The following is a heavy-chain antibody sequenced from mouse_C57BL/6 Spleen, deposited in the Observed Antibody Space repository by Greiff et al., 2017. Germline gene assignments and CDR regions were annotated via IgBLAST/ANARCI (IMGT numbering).Heavy chain of an antibody. CDR3: ARSVYGSSYRAMDY. V-gene: IGHV1-69*01. J-gene: IGHJ4*01. CDR1: GYTFTSYW. CDR2: IDPSDSYT. D-gene: IGHD1-1*01. Sequence: QVQLQQPGAELVMPGASVKLSCKASGYTFTSYWMHWVKQRPGQGLEWIGEIDPSDSYTNYNQKFKGKSTLTVDKSSSTAYMQLSSLTSGDSAVYYCARSVYGSSYRAMDYWGQGTSVTVSS.